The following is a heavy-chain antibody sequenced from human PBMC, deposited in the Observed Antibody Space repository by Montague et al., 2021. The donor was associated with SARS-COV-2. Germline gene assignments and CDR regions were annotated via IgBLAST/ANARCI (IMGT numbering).Heavy chain of an antibody. D-gene: IGHD1-20*01. Sequence: SETLSLTCTVSGGSISGYYWNWIRQPPGKGLEWIGCIYYSGSTNYNPSLKSRVTMSVDTSKNHFSLTLSSVTAADTAVYYCARDQGGSNWYYSDYWGQGTLVTVSS. CDR3: ARDQGGSNWYYSDY. V-gene: IGHV4-59*12. CDR2: IYYSGST. J-gene: IGHJ4*02. CDR1: GGSISGYY.